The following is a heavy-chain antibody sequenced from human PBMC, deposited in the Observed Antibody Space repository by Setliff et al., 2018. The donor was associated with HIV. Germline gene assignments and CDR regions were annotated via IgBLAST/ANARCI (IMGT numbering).Heavy chain of an antibody. CDR1: GFSLSTYS. V-gene: IGHV3-48*01. CDR2: ISSDSRTT. J-gene: IGHJ1*01. CDR3: VRDLVYYYDNSGSFYVAEYFQH. D-gene: IGHD3-22*01. Sequence: GSLRLSCIASGFSLSTYSMNWVRQAPGKGLEWISYISSDSRTTYYADSVKGRFTISRDDAKTSLSLQMNSLRAEDTAVYYCVRDLVYYYDNSGSFYVAEYFQHWGQGTLVTVSS.